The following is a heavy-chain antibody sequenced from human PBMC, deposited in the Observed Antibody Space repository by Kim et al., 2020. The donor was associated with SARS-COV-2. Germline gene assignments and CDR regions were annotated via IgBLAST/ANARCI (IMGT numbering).Heavy chain of an antibody. V-gene: IGHV4-39*01. CDR3: ARRFSSWSFDS. Sequence: SETLSLTCTVSGASISSSSYFWDWIRQSPGKGLEWMGSVYYIGTTYHNPSLESRITISVDTSKNEFSLKLRSVTAADTAVYYCARRFSSWSFDSWGQGTLVTVSS. D-gene: IGHD6-13*01. J-gene: IGHJ4*02. CDR2: VYYIGTT. CDR1: GASISSSSYF.